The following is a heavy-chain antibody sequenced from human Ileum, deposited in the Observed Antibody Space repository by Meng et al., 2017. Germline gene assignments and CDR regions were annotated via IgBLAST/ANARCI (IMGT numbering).Heavy chain of an antibody. CDR3: ARSGGVVDY. Sequence: GESLKISCAASGFAFSSYWLHWVRPAPGKGLMWVSHINTDGTTTNYAGSVKCRFPISRDNANNTLYLQMNSLRAEDTAVYYCARSGGVVDYWGQGTLVTVSS. CDR2: INTDGTTT. J-gene: IGHJ4*02. D-gene: IGHD3-10*01. V-gene: IGHV3-74*01. CDR1: GFAFSSYW.